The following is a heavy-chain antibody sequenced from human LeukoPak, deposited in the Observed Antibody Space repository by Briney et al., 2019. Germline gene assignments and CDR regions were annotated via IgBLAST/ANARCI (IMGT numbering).Heavy chain of an antibody. V-gene: IGHV3-74*01. CDR3: ARDFSATAGLDV. CDR1: GFTFSSHW. CDR2: INSDGSSI. D-gene: IGHD1-26*01. J-gene: IGHJ6*02. Sequence: PGGSLRLSCAASGFTFSSHWMHWVRQAPGKGLVWVSRINSDGSSISYVDSVKGRFTISRDNSKNSLYLQMNSLRANDTAVYYCARDFSATAGLDVWGQGTTVTVSS.